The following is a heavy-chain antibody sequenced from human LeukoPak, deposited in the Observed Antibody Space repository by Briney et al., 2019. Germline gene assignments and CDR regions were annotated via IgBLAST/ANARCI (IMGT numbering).Heavy chain of an antibody. CDR3: AKDMGNLRYFDWLPLDY. CDR2: ISSSGSTI. V-gene: IGHV3-48*03. CDR1: GFTFSSYE. D-gene: IGHD3-9*01. J-gene: IGHJ4*02. Sequence: GGSLRLSCAASGFTFSSYEMNWVRQAPGKGLEWVSYISSSGSTIYYADSVKGRFTISRDNAKNSLYLQMNSLRAEDTALYYCAKDMGNLRYFDWLPLDYWGQGTLVTVSS.